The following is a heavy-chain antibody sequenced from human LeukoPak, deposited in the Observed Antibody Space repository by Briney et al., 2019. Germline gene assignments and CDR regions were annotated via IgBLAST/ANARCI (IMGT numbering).Heavy chain of an antibody. Sequence: PGGSLRLSCAASGFLVSDNYMSWVRQAPGQGLEWVSVIYSGGSTYYADSVKGRFTISRDNSENTVFLQLNSLRAEDTAVYYCARYHYDSSGYPYYFDYWGQGTLVTVSS. CDR3: ARYHYDSSGYPYYFDY. J-gene: IGHJ4*02. CDR2: IYSGGST. D-gene: IGHD3-22*01. V-gene: IGHV3-53*01. CDR1: GFLVSDNY.